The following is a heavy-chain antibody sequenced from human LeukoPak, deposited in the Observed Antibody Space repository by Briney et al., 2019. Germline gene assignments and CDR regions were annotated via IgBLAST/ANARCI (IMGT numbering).Heavy chain of an antibody. CDR3: ARGRITIFGVVISMRKAFDI. V-gene: IGHV4-34*01. CDR2: INHSGST. D-gene: IGHD3-3*01. J-gene: IGHJ3*02. Sequence: PSETLSLTCAVYGGSFSGYYWSWIRQPPRKGLEWIGEINHSGSTNYNPSLKSRVAISVDTSKNQFSLKLSSVTAADTAVYYCARGRITIFGVVISMRKAFDIWGQGTMVTVSS. CDR1: GGSFSGYY.